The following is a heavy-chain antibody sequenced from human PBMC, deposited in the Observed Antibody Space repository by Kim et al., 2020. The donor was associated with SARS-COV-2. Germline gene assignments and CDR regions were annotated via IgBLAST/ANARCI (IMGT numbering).Heavy chain of an antibody. CDR2: ISSSGSTI. V-gene: IGHV3-48*03. J-gene: IGHJ6*03. CDR3: ARDSITSAPYYDFWSGYPQDDYYMDV. Sequence: GGSLRLSCAASGFTFSSYEMNWVRQAPGKGLEWVSYISSSGSTIYYADSVKGRFTISRDNAKNSLYLQMNSLRAEDTAVYYCARDSITSAPYYDFWSGYPQDDYYMDVWGKGTTVTVSS. CDR1: GFTFSSYE. D-gene: IGHD3-3*01.